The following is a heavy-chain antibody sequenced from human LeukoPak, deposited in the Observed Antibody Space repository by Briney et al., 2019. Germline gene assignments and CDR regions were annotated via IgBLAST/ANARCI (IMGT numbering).Heavy chain of an antibody. CDR2: IIPIFGTA. CDR3: ARDGYYGSGSYYTTLDY. Sequence: SVKVSCKASGGTFSSYAISWVRQAPGQGLEWMGGIIPIFGTANYAQKFQGRVTITVDESTSTAYMELSSLRSEDTAVYYCARDGYYGSGSYYTTLDYWGQGTLVTVSS. J-gene: IGHJ4*02. D-gene: IGHD3-10*01. CDR1: GGTFSSYA. V-gene: IGHV1-69*13.